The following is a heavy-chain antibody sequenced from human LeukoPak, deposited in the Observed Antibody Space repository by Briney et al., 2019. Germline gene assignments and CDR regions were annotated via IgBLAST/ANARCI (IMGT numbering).Heavy chain of an antibody. CDR3: ARLPVIVGAALEYYYYYMDV. V-gene: IGHV4-34*01. Sequence: SETLSLTCAVYGGTFSGYYWSWIRQPPGKRLEWVGESNDSGGTNYNPSLKSRVTISADKSKNQVSLKLASVTAADTAVYYCARLPVIVGAALEYYYYYMDVWGQGTTVTVSS. J-gene: IGHJ6*03. CDR2: SNDSGGT. CDR1: GGTFSGYY. D-gene: IGHD1-26*01.